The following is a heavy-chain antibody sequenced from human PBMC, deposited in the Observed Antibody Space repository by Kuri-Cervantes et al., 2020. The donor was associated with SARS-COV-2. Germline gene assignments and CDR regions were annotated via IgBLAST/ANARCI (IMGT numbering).Heavy chain of an antibody. D-gene: IGHD3-3*01. V-gene: IGHV3-48*02. Sequence: GESLKISCAASGFTFSSYAMSWVRQAPGKGLEWVSYISSSSSTIYYADSVKGRFTISRDNAKNSLYLQMNSLRDEDTAVYYCARWPITIFGVAGDYWGQGTLVTVSS. CDR2: ISSSSSTI. J-gene: IGHJ4*02. CDR3: ARWPITIFGVAGDY. CDR1: GFTFSSYA.